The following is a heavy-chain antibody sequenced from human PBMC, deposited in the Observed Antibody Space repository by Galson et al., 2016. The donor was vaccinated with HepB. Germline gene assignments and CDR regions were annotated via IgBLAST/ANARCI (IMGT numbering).Heavy chain of an antibody. CDR2: INYSGGT. J-gene: IGHJ4*02. D-gene: IGHD3-3*01. CDR3: AKGWSSSEMSGYAGH. Sequence: SETLSLTCSVYGASMSDFYWVWFRQPPEKGLEWIGEINYSGGTNYKASLKSRVLISVDMSKNQVSLRLKSVTAADTAVYYCAKGWSSSEMSGYAGHWGQGTLVSVSS. CDR1: GASMSDFY. V-gene: IGHV4-34*01.